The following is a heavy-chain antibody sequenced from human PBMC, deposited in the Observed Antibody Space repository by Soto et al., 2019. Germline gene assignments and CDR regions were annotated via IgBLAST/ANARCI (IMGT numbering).Heavy chain of an antibody. CDR2: AHSSGNT. D-gene: IGHD5-18*01. V-gene: IGHV4-39*01. CDR3: ASFRGYNYGYFDC. J-gene: IGHJ4*02. CDR1: GGSITSSSNY. Sequence: PSETLSLTCTVSGGSITSSSNYWGWIRQSPGKGLEWIGSAHSSGNTYYNPSLKSRVTISVDTSNNQFSLKLTSVTAADTAAYYCASFRGYNYGYFDCWGQGTLVTVSS.